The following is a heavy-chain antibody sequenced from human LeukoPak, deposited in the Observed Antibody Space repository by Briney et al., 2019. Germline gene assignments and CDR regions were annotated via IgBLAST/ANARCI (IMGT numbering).Heavy chain of an antibody. D-gene: IGHD3-16*02. J-gene: IGHJ5*02. CDR3: ARDKLGLGELSLYDQ. Sequence: ASVKVSCKASGYTLTGYYMHWVRQAPGQGLEWMGWMNPNSGGTKYAQKFQGRVTMTRDTSISTAFMELSRLRSDDTAMYYCARDKLGLGELSLYDQWGQGTLVTVFS. CDR2: MNPNSGGT. V-gene: IGHV1-2*02. CDR1: GYTLTGYY.